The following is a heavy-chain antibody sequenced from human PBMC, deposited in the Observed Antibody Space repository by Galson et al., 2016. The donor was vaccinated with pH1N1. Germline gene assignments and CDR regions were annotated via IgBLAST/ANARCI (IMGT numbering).Heavy chain of an antibody. J-gene: IGHJ4*02. V-gene: IGHV3-20*04. Sequence: SLRLSCAASGFTFGDYGMTWVRQVPGKGLEWVASLNYIGENIAYADSVKGRFTISRDNARSSLYLQMNSLRAEDTAFYYCTSRPGIAVPGLLDFWGQGALVIVSS. CDR3: TSRPGIAVPGLLDF. D-gene: IGHD6-19*01. CDR1: GFTFGDYG. CDR2: LNYIGENI.